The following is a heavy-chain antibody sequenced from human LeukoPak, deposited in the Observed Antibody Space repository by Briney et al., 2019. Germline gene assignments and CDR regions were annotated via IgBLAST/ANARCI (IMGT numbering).Heavy chain of an antibody. CDR2: IKQDGSEK. D-gene: IGHD5-12*01. CDR1: GFTFSSYW. Sequence: GGSLRLSCAASGFTFSSYWISWVRQAPGKGLEWVANIKQDGSEKYYVDSVKGRFTISRDNAKNSLYLQMNSLRAEDTAVYYCARADNSGYDYAPDYWGQGTLVTVSS. J-gene: IGHJ4*02. V-gene: IGHV3-7*01. CDR3: ARADNSGYDYAPDY.